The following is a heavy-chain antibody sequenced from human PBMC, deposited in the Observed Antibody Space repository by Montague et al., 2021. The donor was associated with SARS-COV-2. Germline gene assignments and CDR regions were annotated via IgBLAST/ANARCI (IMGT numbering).Heavy chain of an antibody. Sequence: SETLSLTCTVSGGSVSSSPYYWGWIRQPPGRGLEWVGSISYSGRTYFSPSLKSRLTISVDPSENQFSLWLSSVTAADTAVYYCASSYYYGSGTYVYNYYMDVWGKGTTVTVSS. J-gene: IGHJ6*03. CDR1: GGSVSSSPYY. D-gene: IGHD3-10*01. CDR2: ISYSGRT. V-gene: IGHV4-39*01. CDR3: ASSYYYGSGTYVYNYYMDV.